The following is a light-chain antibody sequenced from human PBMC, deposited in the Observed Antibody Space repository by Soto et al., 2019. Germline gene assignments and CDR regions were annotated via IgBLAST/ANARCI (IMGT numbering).Light chain of an antibody. CDR3: QQRSNWLFT. Sequence: EIVLTQSPGTLSLSPGERATLSCRASHSVSSSYLAWYQQKPGQAPRLLIYGASSRATGIPDRFSGSGSGTDFTLTISSLEPEDFAVYYCQQRSNWLFTFGPGTKVDIK. CDR2: GAS. J-gene: IGKJ3*01. V-gene: IGKV3D-20*02. CDR1: HSVSSSY.